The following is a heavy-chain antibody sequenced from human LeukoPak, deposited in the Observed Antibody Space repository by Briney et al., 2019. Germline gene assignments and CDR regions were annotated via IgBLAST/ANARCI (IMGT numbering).Heavy chain of an antibody. Sequence: ASVKVSCKASGYTFTCYYMHWVRQAPGQGLEWMGWINPNSGGTNYAQKFQGRVTMTRDTSISTAYMELSRLRSDDTAVYYCARVRTDHYSGSYHDAFDIWGQGTMVTVSS. CDR2: INPNSGGT. V-gene: IGHV1-2*02. J-gene: IGHJ3*02. CDR1: GYTFTCYY. CDR3: ARVRTDHYSGSYHDAFDI. D-gene: IGHD1-26*01.